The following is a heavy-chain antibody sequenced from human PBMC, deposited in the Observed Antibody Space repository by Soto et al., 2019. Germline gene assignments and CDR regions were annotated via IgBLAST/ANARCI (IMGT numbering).Heavy chain of an antibody. D-gene: IGHD3-22*01. CDR1: GFIFSSFA. CDR3: ARDRGYDSSGYYFM. J-gene: IGHJ4*02. CDR2: ISYSGDNE. V-gene: IGHV3-30-3*01. Sequence: GGSLRLSCAASGFIFSSFAMHWVRQAPGKGLEWVALISYSGDNEYYADSVKGRFTISRDNSMNTLYLQMNGLRAEDTAVYYCARDRGYDSSGYYFMWGQGTLVTVSS.